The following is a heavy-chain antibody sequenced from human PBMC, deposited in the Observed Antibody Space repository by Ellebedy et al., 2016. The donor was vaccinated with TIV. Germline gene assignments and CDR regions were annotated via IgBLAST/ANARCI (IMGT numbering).Heavy chain of an antibody. Sequence: MPSETLSLTCTVSGGSIRNYYCTWIRQPPGKGLEWIGHMYYSGSSNYNPSLKSRVTMSIDTSKNQFSLKMSSVTAADTAVYYCAASESADSDYWGPGTLVTVSP. J-gene: IGHJ4*02. V-gene: IGHV4-59*01. CDR2: MYYSGSS. CDR3: AASESADSDY. D-gene: IGHD2-2*01. CDR1: GGSIRNYY.